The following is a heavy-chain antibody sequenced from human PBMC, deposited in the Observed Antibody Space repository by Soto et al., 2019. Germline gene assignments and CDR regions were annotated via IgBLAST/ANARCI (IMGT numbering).Heavy chain of an antibody. CDR1: GFTFSDYY. J-gene: IGHJ6*02. V-gene: IGHV3-11*01. CDR3: ARVGQDYYYGMDV. Sequence: VQLVESGGGLVKPGGSLRLSCAASGFTFSDYYMTWIRQAPGKGLEWVSYISSTTGNIYYADSVKGRFTISRDNAKDLLYLQMNSLRAEDTAVYYCARVGQDYYYGMDVWGQGTTVTVSS. CDR2: ISSTTGNI.